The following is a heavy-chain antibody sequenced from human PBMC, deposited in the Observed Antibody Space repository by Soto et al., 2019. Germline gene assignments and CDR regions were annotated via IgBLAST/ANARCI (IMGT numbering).Heavy chain of an antibody. V-gene: IGHV1-3*01. J-gene: IGHJ4*02. Sequence: QVQLVQSGAEVKKPGASVKVSCKASGYTFTSYAMHWVRQAPGQRLEWMGWINAGNGNTKYSQKFQGRVTITRDTYASTAYMELSSLRSEATAVYYCARVSGWYYFDYWGQGTLVTVSS. CDR2: INAGNGNT. CDR1: GYTFTSYA. CDR3: ARVSGWYYFDY. D-gene: IGHD6-19*01.